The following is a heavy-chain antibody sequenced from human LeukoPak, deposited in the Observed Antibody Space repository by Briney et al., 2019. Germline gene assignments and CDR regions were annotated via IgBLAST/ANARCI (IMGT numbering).Heavy chain of an antibody. V-gene: IGHV1-2*02. CDR2: VSGAT. Sequence: ASVKVSCKASGYTFTDHYLHWVRQAPGQGLEWMGWVSGATNYAQKFQGRVTMTTDTSISTAYMELNSLRSDDAAVYYCARLRYGDLDYWGQGTLVTVSS. D-gene: IGHD4-17*01. CDR1: GYTFTDHY. CDR3: ARLRYGDLDY. J-gene: IGHJ4*02.